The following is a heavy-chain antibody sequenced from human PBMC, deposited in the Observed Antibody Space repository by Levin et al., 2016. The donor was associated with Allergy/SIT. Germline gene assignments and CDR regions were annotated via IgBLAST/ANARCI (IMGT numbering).Heavy chain of an antibody. D-gene: IGHD2-15*01. CDR3: ARLIVVVPPGTRWFGP. CDR2: INEDGSET. V-gene: IGHV3-7*01. Sequence: VRQAPGKGLEWVANINEDGSETYYVDSVKGRFTISRDNTKNSLSLQMNSLTTEDTAVYYCARLIVVVPPGTRWFGPWGQGALVTVSS. J-gene: IGHJ5*02.